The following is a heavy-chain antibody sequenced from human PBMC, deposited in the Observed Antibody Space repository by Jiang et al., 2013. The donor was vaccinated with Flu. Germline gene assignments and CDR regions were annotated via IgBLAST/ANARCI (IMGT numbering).Heavy chain of an antibody. Sequence: GAEVKKPGASVKVSCKASGSTFANLDITWVRQAPGQGLEWMGWINTYNGDTKYAQKFQGRVTMTTDTSTSTAYMELRSLISDDTAVYYCARDERHYGFDDWGQGTLVTVSS. V-gene: IGHV1-18*01. J-gene: IGHJ4*02. CDR1: GSTFANLD. CDR2: INTYNGDT. D-gene: IGHD4-17*01. CDR3: ARDERHYGFDD.